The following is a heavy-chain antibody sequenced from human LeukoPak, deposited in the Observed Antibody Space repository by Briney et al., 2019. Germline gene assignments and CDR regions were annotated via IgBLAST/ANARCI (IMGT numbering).Heavy chain of an antibody. CDR2: IYYSGST. CDR3: ARQYGSGYFDY. V-gene: IGHV4-61*05. J-gene: IGHJ4*02. Sequence: PSETLSLTCTVSGGSISSSIYYWSWIRQPPGKGLEWIGYIYYSGSTNYNPSLKSRVTISVDTSKNQFSLKLSSVTAADTAVYYCARQYGSGYFDYWGQGTLVTVSS. D-gene: IGHD3-22*01. CDR1: GGSISSSIYY.